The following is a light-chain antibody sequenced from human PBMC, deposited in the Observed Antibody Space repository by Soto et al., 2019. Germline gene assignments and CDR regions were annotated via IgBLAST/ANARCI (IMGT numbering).Light chain of an antibody. CDR1: QSIGTS. V-gene: IGKV1-39*01. J-gene: IGKJ1*01. Sequence: DIQMTQSPSSLSASVGDIVTVTCRASQSIGTSLNWYQQKAGKAPRVLISAASRLQSGVPSRFSGSGSGTHFTLTISSLQPEGSATYYCQQGYNTFWTFGQGTKVDIK. CDR2: AAS. CDR3: QQGYNTFWT.